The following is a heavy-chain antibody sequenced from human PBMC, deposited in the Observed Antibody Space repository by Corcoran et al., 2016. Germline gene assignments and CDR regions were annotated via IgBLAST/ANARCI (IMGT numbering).Heavy chain of an antibody. Sequence: QVQLVQSGAEVKKPGASVKVSCKASGYTFTSYAMHWVRQAPGQRLEWMGWINAGNGNTKYSQKFQGRVTITRDTSASTAYMALSSLRSEDTAVYYCARGSSGWPYYFDYWGQGTLVTVSS. CDR1: GYTFTSYA. D-gene: IGHD6-19*01. CDR3: ARGSSGWPYYFDY. CDR2: INAGNGNT. J-gene: IGHJ4*02. V-gene: IGHV1-3*01.